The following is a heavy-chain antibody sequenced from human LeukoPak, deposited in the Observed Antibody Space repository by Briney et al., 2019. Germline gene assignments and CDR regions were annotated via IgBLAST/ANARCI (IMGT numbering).Heavy chain of an antibody. V-gene: IGHV3-74*01. J-gene: IGHJ4*02. CDR1: GFTFSSYW. CDR3: ASLMGDYYDSSGYPLDY. Sequence: SGGSLRLSCAASGFTFSSYWMHWARQAPGKGLVWVSRINSDGSSTSYADSVKGRFTISRDNAKNTLYLQMNSLRAEDTAVYYCASLMGDYYDSSGYPLDYWGQGTLVTVSS. CDR2: INSDGSST. D-gene: IGHD3-22*01.